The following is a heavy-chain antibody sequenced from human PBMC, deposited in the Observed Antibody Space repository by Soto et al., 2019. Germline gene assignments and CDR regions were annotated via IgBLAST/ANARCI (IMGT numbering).Heavy chain of an antibody. Sequence: GGSLRLSCAASGFTFSSYGMHWVRQAPGKGLEWVAVIWYDGSNKYYADSVKGRFTISRDNSKNTLYLQMNSLRAEDTAVYYCARDYYYGSGSYVDSAFDIWGQGTMVTVSS. D-gene: IGHD3-10*01. CDR2: IWYDGSNK. CDR1: GFTFSSYG. CDR3: ARDYYYGSGSYVDSAFDI. J-gene: IGHJ3*02. V-gene: IGHV3-33*01.